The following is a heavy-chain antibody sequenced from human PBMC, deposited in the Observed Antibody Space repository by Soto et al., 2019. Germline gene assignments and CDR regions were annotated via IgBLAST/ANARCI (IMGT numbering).Heavy chain of an antibody. V-gene: IGHV5-51*01. D-gene: IGHD5-18*01. CDR1: GYSFISYW. J-gene: IGHJ5*01. CDR3: TRHTSDRYGPDS. CDR2: IYPYDSET. Sequence: LKISCKGSGYSFISYWIGWVRQMPGKGLQLMGIIYPYDSETRYSPSFQGLVTISADRSISTAYLQWSSLKTSDTAIYYCTRHTSDRYGPDSWGQGTLVTVSS.